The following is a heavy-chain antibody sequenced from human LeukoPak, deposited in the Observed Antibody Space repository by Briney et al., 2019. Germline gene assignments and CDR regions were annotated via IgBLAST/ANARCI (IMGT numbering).Heavy chain of an antibody. D-gene: IGHD7-27*01. V-gene: IGHV3-11*01. J-gene: IGHJ4*02. CDR2: ISSDGGAM. Sequence: GGSLRLSCAAPGFTFSDYYMTWIRQAPGKGLEWVSSISSDGGAMYYADSVKGRFTVSRDNARNSLYLQMNSLSAEDTAVYFCARAALLTGGGYHFDSWGQGTLVTVSS. CDR3: ARAALLTGGGYHFDS. CDR1: GFTFSDYY.